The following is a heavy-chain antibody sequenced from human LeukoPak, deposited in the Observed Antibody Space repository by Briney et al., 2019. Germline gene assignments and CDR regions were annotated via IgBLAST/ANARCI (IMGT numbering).Heavy chain of an antibody. CDR1: GFTFSGSA. CDR2: IRSDGSDT. Sequence: PGGSLRLSCAASGFTFSGSAMHWVRQAPGEGLVWVSRIRSDGSDTRYAESVKGRFTISRDNAKNTLYLQMNSLRAEDTAVYYCAELGITMIGGVWGKGTTVTISS. J-gene: IGHJ6*04. CDR3: AELGITMIGGV. D-gene: IGHD3-10*02. V-gene: IGHV3-74*01.